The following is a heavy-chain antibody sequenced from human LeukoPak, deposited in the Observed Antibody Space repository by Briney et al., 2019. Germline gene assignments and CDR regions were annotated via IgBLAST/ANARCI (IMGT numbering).Heavy chain of an antibody. D-gene: IGHD3-10*01. J-gene: IGHJ6*02. CDR3: ARDSLIYDSGDNWPYNGMDV. Sequence: GGSLRLSCAASGFTFSNYAMHWVRQAPGKGLEWVAVISYDGSNKYYADSVKGRVTISRDDSKNALYVQMNSLRAEDTAVYYCARDSLIYDSGDNWPYNGMDVWGQGTTVTVSS. CDR1: GFTFSNYA. CDR2: ISYDGSNK. V-gene: IGHV3-30*04.